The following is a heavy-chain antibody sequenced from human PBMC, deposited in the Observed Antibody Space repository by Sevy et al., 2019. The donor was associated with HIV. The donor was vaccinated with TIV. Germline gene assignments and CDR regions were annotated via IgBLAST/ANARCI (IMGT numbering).Heavy chain of an antibody. CDR3: ARDNGVSAAGSHYYYYYGMDV. CDR1: GYTFTSYG. Sequence: ASVKVSCKASGYTFTSYGISWVRQAPGQGLEWMGWTSAYNGNTNYAQKLQGRVTMTTETSTSTAYMELRSLRSDDTAVYYCARDNGVSAAGSHYYYYYGMDVWGQGTTVTVSS. CDR2: TSAYNGNT. J-gene: IGHJ6*02. D-gene: IGHD6-13*01. V-gene: IGHV1-18*01.